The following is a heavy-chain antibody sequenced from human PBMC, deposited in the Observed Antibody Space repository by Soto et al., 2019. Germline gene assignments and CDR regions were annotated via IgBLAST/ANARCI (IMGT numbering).Heavy chain of an antibody. CDR3: ARGATIFGVVINDWFDP. CDR1: GYTFTGYY. J-gene: IGHJ5*02. Sequence: ASVKVSCKASGYTFTGYYMHWVRQAPGQGLEWMGWINPNSGGTNYAQKFQGRVTMTRDTSISTAYMELSRLRSDDTAVYYCARGATIFGVVINDWFDPWGQGTLVTVSS. D-gene: IGHD3-3*01. CDR2: INPNSGGT. V-gene: IGHV1-2*02.